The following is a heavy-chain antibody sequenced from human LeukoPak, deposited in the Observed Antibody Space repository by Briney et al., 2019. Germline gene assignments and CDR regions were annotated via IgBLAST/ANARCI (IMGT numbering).Heavy chain of an antibody. CDR3: ASNYGDYVENAFDI. D-gene: IGHD4-17*01. CDR2: IYYSGST. CDR1: GGSISSSSYY. Sequence: LETLSLTCTVSGGSISSSSYYWGWIRQPPGKGLEWIGSIYYSGSTYYNPSLKSRVTISVDTSKNQFSLKLSSVTAADTAVYYCASNYGDYVENAFDIWGQGTMVTVSS. V-gene: IGHV4-39*01. J-gene: IGHJ3*02.